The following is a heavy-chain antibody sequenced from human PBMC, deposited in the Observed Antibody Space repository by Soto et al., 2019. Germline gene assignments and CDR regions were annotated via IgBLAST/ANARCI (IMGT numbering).Heavy chain of an antibody. CDR2: ISISGSTI. J-gene: IGHJ4*02. D-gene: IGHD6-6*01. CDR1: GFTFSDYY. V-gene: IGHV3-11*01. Sequence: GGSLRLSCAASGFTFSDYYMSWIRQAPGKGLEWVSYISISGSTISYADCLKGRFTISRDNAKNSLYLQMNSLKAEDTAVYYCARARRIAARSLNDYWGQGTLVTVSS. CDR3: ARARRIAARSLNDY.